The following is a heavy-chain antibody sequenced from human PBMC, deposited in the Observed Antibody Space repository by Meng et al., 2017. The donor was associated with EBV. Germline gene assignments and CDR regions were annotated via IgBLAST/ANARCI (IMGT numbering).Heavy chain of an antibody. Sequence: VQPVQAGAEVKEPGAPVKVSCKASGYTFTSYYLHWVRQAPGQGLEWMGIIIPAGGNTNYAQKFRGRFTMTRDTSTSTVYMDLSILTSEDTAVYYCVRELVGGTFDYWGQGTLVTVSS. J-gene: IGHJ4*02. D-gene: IGHD1/OR15-1a*01. CDR2: IIPAGGNT. CDR3: VRELVGGTFDY. V-gene: IGHV1-46*01. CDR1: GYTFTSYY.